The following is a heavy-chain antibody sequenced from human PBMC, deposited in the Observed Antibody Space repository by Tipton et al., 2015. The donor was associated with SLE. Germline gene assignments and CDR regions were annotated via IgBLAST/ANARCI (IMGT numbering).Heavy chain of an antibody. CDR1: GGSISTSSYY. Sequence: TLSLTCTVSGGSISTSSYYWGWIRQPPGKGLEWIGNVYYTGSTFYNPSLKSRLTISVDTSKNQFSLKLSSVTAADTAVYYCARDEYRYDATGYHLLGHFDFWGQGTLVTVSS. V-gene: IGHV4-39*07. D-gene: IGHD3-22*01. CDR2: VYYTGST. J-gene: IGHJ4*02. CDR3: ARDEYRYDATGYHLLGHFDF.